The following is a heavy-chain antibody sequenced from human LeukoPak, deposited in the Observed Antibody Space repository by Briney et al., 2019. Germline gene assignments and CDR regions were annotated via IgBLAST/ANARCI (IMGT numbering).Heavy chain of an antibody. D-gene: IGHD3-10*01. V-gene: IGHV3-23*01. CDR3: AKTMVRGGKIDY. CDR2: FSGSGGST. Sequence: GGSLRLSCAASGFTFSSYAMSWVRQAPGKGLECISGFSGSGGSTYYADSVKGRFTISRDNSKNTLYLQMNSLRAEDTAVYYCAKTMVRGGKIDYWGQGTLVTVSS. CDR1: GFTFSSYA. J-gene: IGHJ4*02.